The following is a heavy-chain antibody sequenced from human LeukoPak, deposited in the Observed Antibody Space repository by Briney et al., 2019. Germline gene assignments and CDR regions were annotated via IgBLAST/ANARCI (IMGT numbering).Heavy chain of an antibody. J-gene: IGHJ4*02. Sequence: SETLSLTCVVSGGSINNYYWSWIRQPPGKGLEWIAYIYSSGNTNYNPSFKSRVTVSVDTSKNQFSLKLSSVTAADTAVYYCARHMGLGYSYGYPYFDYWGQGTLVTVSS. D-gene: IGHD5-18*01. CDR2: IYSSGNT. CDR1: GGSINNYY. CDR3: ARHMGLGYSYGYPYFDY. V-gene: IGHV4-59*08.